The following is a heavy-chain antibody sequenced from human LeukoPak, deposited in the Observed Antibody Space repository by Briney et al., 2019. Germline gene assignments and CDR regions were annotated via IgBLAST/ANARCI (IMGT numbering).Heavy chain of an antibody. CDR2: IYHSGST. J-gene: IGHJ3*02. CDR3: ASVQLNPDAFDI. V-gene: IGHV4-4*02. Sequence: SETLSLTCAVSGGSISSSNWWGWVRQPPGKGLEWIGEIYHSGSTNYNPSLKSRVTISVDKSKNQFSLKLSSVTAADTAVYYCASVQLNPDAFDIWGQGTMVTVSS. CDR1: GGSISSSNW. D-gene: IGHD2-2*01.